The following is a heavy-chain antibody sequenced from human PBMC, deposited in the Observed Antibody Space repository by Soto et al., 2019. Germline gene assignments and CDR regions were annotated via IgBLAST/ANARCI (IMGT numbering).Heavy chain of an antibody. Sequence: QVQLVHSGAEVKKPGSSVKVSCKASGGTFSSYAISWVRQAPGQGLEWMGGIIPISGTANYAQKFQGRVTITADEATSTAYMELSSLRSEDTAVYYCARSQGSSTSLEIYYYYYYGMDVWGQGTTVTVSS. D-gene: IGHD2-2*01. CDR3: ARSQGSSTSLEIYYYYYYGMDV. J-gene: IGHJ6*02. CDR2: IIPISGTA. V-gene: IGHV1-69*01. CDR1: GGTFSSYA.